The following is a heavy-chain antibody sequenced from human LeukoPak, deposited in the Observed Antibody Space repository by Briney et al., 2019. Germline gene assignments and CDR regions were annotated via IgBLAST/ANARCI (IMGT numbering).Heavy chain of an antibody. Sequence: GGSLRLSCAASGFTFDDYAMHWVRQAPGKGLEWVSGISWNSGSIGYADSVEGRFTISRDNAKNSLYLQMNSLRAEDTALYYCAKGSAYFWSDTNWFDPWGQGTLVTVSS. D-gene: IGHD3-3*01. J-gene: IGHJ5*02. CDR1: GFTFDDYA. V-gene: IGHV3-9*01. CDR3: AKGSAYFWSDTNWFDP. CDR2: ISWNSGSI.